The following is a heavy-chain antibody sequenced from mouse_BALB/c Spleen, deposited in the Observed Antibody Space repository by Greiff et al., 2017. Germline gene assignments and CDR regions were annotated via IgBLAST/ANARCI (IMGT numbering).Heavy chain of an antibody. CDR1: GYAFSSYW. D-gene: IGHD4-1*01. CDR3: ARPGSDSYAMDY. CDR2: IYPGDGDT. V-gene: IGHV1-80*01. J-gene: IGHJ4*01. Sequence: QGQLQQPGAELVKPGASVKLSCKASGYAFSSYWMNWVKQRPGQGLEWIGQIYPGDGDTNYNGKFKGKATLTADKSSSTAYMQLSSLTSEDSAVYFCARPGSDSYAMDYWGQGTSVTVSS.